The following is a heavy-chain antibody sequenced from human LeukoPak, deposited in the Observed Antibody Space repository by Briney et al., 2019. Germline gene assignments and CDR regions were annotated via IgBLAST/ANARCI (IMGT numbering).Heavy chain of an antibody. Sequence: GGSLRLSCAGSGFTFSIYAMTWVRQAPGKGLEWVSSISGRGDSTNYADSVKGRFTISRGNSKNTLYMQMNSLKVEDTAVYYCAKGGNIRILDYYYYMDVWGKGTTVTVSS. CDR3: AKGGNIRILDYYYYMDV. J-gene: IGHJ6*03. V-gene: IGHV3-23*01. D-gene: IGHD2/OR15-2a*01. CDR2: ISGRGDST. CDR1: GFTFSIYA.